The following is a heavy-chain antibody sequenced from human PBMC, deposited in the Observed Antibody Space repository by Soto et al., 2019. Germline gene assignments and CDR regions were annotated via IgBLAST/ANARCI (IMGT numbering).Heavy chain of an antibody. CDR1: GCTFTSYG. D-gene: IGHD3-22*01. J-gene: IGHJ4*02. Sequence: XSVHVSLXCSGCTFTSYGLPSVRQAPGQGLEWMGWISAYNGNTNYAQKLQGRVTMTTDTSTSTAYMELRSLRSDDTAVYYCTRVGTYITMIVVVDFDDWGQGTLVTVSS. CDR3: TRVGTYITMIVVVDFDD. CDR2: ISAYNGNT. V-gene: IGHV1-18*04.